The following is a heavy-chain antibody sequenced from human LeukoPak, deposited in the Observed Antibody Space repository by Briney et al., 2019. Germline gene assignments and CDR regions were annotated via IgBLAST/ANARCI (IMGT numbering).Heavy chain of an antibody. Sequence: GGSLRLSCAASGLTFSSNWMNWVGQAPGKGLVWVSRIASDGSSTTYADSVKGRFSISRDNAKNTLYLQMNSLRVEDTAVYYCARGRPHGNDYWGQGTLVTVSS. CDR2: IASDGSST. V-gene: IGHV3-74*01. CDR1: GLTFSSNW. D-gene: IGHD4-23*01. J-gene: IGHJ4*02. CDR3: ARGRPHGNDY.